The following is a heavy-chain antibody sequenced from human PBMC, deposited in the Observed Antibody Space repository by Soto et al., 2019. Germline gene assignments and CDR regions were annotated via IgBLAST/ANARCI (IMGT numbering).Heavy chain of an antibody. CDR2: ITSSGSSK. CDR3: ARDWGVSRWDNNDY. D-gene: IGHD6-13*01. V-gene: IGHV3-11*01. Sequence: QAQLVESGGDLVKPGGSLRLSCIASGFSFSDHYMSWIRQAPGKGLEWVSHITSSGSSKYYADSVKGRFTISRDNAKNSLYLQMNSLRAEDTAVYYCARDWGVSRWDNNDYWGQGTLVTVSS. CDR1: GFSFSDHY. J-gene: IGHJ4*02.